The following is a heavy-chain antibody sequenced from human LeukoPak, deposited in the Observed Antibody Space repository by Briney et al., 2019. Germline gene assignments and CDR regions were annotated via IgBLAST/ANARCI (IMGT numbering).Heavy chain of an antibody. J-gene: IGHJ4*02. CDR2: IGASGGNT. CDR3: AKDRIKDGYNDY. Sequence: GGSLRLSCAASGFTFSSYSMNWVRQAPGKGLEWVSAIGASGGNTYYADSVKGRFTISRDNSKNMLYLQVNSLRAEDTAVYYCAKDRIKDGYNDYWGQGILVTVSS. D-gene: IGHD5-24*01. CDR1: GFTFSSYS. V-gene: IGHV3-23*01.